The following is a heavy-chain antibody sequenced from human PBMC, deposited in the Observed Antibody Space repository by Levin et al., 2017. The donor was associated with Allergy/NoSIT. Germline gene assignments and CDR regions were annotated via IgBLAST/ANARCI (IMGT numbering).Heavy chain of an antibody. D-gene: IGHD6-13*01. CDR1: GFTFSSFG. CDR3: AKDLVFGTSSWAFDY. J-gene: IGHJ4*02. V-gene: IGHV3-30*18. Sequence: LSLPCAASGFTFSSFGMHWVRQAPGKGLEWVAVISYDGNDKFYADSVKGRFTISRDNSKNTLYLQMNSLRAEDTALYYCAKDLVFGTSSWAFDYWGQGTLVTVSS. CDR2: ISYDGNDK.